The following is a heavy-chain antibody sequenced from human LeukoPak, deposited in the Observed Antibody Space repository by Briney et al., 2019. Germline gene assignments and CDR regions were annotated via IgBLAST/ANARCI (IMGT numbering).Heavy chain of an antibody. D-gene: IGHD3-22*01. CDR3: ARDRFYSDSSGYVPLYFDL. CDR1: GYTFTSHG. V-gene: IGHV1-18*01. CDR2: ISPFNRKR. Sequence: ASVKVSFKASGYTFTSHGISWVRQAPGQGLEWMGWISPFNRKRDYAQRLQGRVTMTTDTSTSTAYMELRSLRSDDTAVYYCARDRFYSDSSGYVPLYFDLWGRGTLVTVSS. J-gene: IGHJ2*01.